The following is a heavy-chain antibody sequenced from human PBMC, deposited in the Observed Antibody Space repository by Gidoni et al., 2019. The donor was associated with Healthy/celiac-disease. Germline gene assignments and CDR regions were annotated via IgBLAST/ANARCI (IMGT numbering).Heavy chain of an antibody. J-gene: IGHJ6*02. V-gene: IGHV4-38-2*02. CDR3: ARLDVVVVAATVSYGMDV. CDR2: MYHGGST. D-gene: IGHD2-15*01. CDR1: GYSISSGYY. Sequence: QVQLQESGPGLVKPSETLSLTCTVSGYSISSGYYWGWIRQPPGKGLEWIGSMYHGGSTYYNPSLKSRVTISVDTSKNQFSLKLSSVTAADTAVYYCARLDVVVVAATVSYGMDVWGQGTTVTVSS.